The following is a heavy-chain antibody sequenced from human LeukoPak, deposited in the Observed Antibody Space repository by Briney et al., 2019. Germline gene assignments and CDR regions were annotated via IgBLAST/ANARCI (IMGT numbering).Heavy chain of an antibody. Sequence: GGSLRLSCAASGFTFSDYYMSWIRQAPGKGLEWVSYISSSGSTIYYGDSVKDRFTISRDNAKNSLYLQMNSLRDEDPAVYYCARDRGVGASYYWYFDLWGRGTLVTVSS. J-gene: IGHJ2*01. CDR2: ISSSGSTI. V-gene: IGHV3-11*01. CDR1: GFTFSDYY. CDR3: ARDRGVGASYYWYFDL. D-gene: IGHD1-26*01.